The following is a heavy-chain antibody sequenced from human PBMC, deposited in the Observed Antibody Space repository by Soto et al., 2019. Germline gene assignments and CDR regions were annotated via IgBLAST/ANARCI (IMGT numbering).Heavy chain of an antibody. CDR1: GFTFSSYS. CDR3: ARGPLDYGDGHQTNYYYYYMDV. V-gene: IGHV3-48*01. CDR2: ISSSSSTI. Sequence: GGSLRLSCAASGFTFSSYSMNWVRQAPGKGLEWVSYISSSSSTIYYADSVKGRFTISRDNAKNSLYLQMNSLRAEDTAVYYCARGPLDYGDGHQTNYYYYYMDVWGKGTTVTVSS. D-gene: IGHD4-17*01. J-gene: IGHJ6*03.